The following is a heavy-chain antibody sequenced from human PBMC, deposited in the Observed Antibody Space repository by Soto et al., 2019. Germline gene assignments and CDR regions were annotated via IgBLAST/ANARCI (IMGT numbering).Heavy chain of an antibody. D-gene: IGHD6-6*01. CDR1: GYTFTGYY. CDR2: INPNSGGT. CDR3: ARLRISSSHYYYYYGMDV. Sequence: ASVKVSCKASGYTFTGYYMHWVRQAPGQGLEWMGWINPNSGGTNYAQKFQGRVTMTRDTSISTAYMELSRLRSDDTAVYYCARLRISSSHYYYYYGMDVWGQGTTVTVYS. J-gene: IGHJ6*02. V-gene: IGHV1-2*02.